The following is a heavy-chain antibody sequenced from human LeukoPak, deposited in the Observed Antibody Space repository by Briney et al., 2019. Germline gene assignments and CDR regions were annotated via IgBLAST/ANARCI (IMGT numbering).Heavy chain of an antibody. V-gene: IGHV1-2*02. Sequence: ASVKVSCKASGYTFTSYGISWVRQAPGQGLEWMGWINPNSGGTNYAQKFQGRVTMTRDTSISTAYMELSRLRSDDTAVYYCARVQYSSGWIDYWGQGTLVTVSS. J-gene: IGHJ4*02. D-gene: IGHD6-19*01. CDR3: ARVQYSSGWIDY. CDR1: GYTFTSYG. CDR2: INPNSGGT.